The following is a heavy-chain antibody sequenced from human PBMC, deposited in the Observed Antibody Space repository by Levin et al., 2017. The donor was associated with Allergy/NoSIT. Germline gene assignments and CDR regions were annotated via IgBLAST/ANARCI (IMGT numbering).Heavy chain of an antibody. CDR1: GASITDGSNY. J-gene: IGHJ4*02. D-gene: IGHD5-24*01. CDR2: IYYSGRT. V-gene: IGHV4-31*03. CDR3: AREDGYGFNY. Sequence: PSETLSLTCSVSGASITDGSNYWSWIRQYPGKGLEWIGYIYYSGRTDYNPSLKSRVTMSADTSKNQFSLKLSSATAADTAGYYCAREDGYGFNYWGQGTLVTVSS.